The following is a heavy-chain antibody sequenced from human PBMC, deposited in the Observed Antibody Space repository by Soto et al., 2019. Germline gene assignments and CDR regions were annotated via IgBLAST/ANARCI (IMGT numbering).Heavy chain of an antibody. Sequence: GGSLRLSCAASGFTFSSYAMSWVRQAPGMGLEWVSVISGSGGSTYYADSVKGRFTISRDNSKNTLYLQMNSLRAEDTAVYYCAKGPYYYDSSGHYYFDYWGQGTLVTVSS. D-gene: IGHD3-22*01. J-gene: IGHJ4*02. CDR3: AKGPYYYDSSGHYYFDY. CDR1: GFTFSSYA. V-gene: IGHV3-23*01. CDR2: ISGSGGST.